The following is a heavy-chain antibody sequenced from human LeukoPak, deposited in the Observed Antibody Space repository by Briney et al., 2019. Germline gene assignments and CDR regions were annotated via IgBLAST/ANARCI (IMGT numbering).Heavy chain of an antibody. Sequence: ASVKVSCKASGYTFTGYYMHWVRQAPGQGLEWMGWINPNSGGTNYAQKFQGRVTMTRDTSISTAYMELSRLRSDDTAVYYCARDGGEYSSSSVPYYYYYMDVWGKGTTVTVSS. CDR1: GYTFTGYY. V-gene: IGHV1-2*02. CDR2: INPNSGGT. J-gene: IGHJ6*03. D-gene: IGHD6-6*01. CDR3: ARDGGEYSSSSVPYYYYYMDV.